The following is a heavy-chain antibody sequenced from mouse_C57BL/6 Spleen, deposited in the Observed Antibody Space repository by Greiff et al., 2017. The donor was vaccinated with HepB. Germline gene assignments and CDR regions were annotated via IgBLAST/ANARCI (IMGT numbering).Heavy chain of an antibody. Sequence: VHLVESGPGLVQPSQSLSITCTVSGFSLTSYGVHWVRQSPGKGLEWLGVIWSGGSTDYNAAFISRLSISKDNSKSQVFFKMNSLQADDTAIYYCARITTVVESYWYFDVWGTGTTVTVSS. V-gene: IGHV2-2*01. CDR1: GFSLTSYG. D-gene: IGHD1-1*01. J-gene: IGHJ1*03. CDR2: IWSGGST. CDR3: ARITTVVESYWYFDV.